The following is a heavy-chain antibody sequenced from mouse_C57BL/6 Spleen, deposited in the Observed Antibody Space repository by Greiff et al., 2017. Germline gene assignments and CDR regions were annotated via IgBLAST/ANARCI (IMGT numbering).Heavy chain of an antibody. CDR3: ARNIFYDYEGYYAMDY. CDR1: GYTFTSYW. J-gene: IGHJ4*01. Sequence: QVQLKQPGAELVKPGASVKLSCKASGYTFTSYWMHWVKQRPGQGLEWIGMIHPNSGSTNYNEKFKSKATLTVDKSSSTAYMQLSSLTSEDSAVYYCARNIFYDYEGYYAMDYWGQGTSVTVSS. CDR2: IHPNSGST. V-gene: IGHV1-64*01. D-gene: IGHD2-4*01.